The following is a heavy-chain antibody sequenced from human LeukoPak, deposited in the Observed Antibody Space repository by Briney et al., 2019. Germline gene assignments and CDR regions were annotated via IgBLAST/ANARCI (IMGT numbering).Heavy chain of an antibody. CDR3: ARGDPYLPLGY. V-gene: IGHV4-59*01. CDR1: GGSISSYY. J-gene: IGHJ4*02. CDR2: IYYSGST. Sequence: PSETLSLTCSVSGGSISSYYWSWIRQPPGKGLEWIGYIYYSGSTNYNPSLKSRVTISVDTSKNQFSLKLSSVTAADTAVYYCARGDPYLPLGYWGQGTLVTVSS.